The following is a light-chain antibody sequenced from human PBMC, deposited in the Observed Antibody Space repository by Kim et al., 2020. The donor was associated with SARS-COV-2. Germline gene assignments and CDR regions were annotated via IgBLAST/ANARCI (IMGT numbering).Light chain of an antibody. Sequence: ASVGDRVTITCRASQGISSYLNWYQQKPGKAPNLLIYDASNLQTGVPSRFSGSGSGTDFTFTITSLQPEDIATYYWQQYNNFLFTFGRGTKVDIK. CDR1: QGISSY. CDR2: DAS. J-gene: IGKJ3*01. V-gene: IGKV1-33*01. CDR3: QQYNNFLFT.